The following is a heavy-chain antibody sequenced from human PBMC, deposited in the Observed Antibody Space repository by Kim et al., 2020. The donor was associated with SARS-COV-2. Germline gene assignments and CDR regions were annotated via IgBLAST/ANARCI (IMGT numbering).Heavy chain of an antibody. Sequence: SDTLSLTCTVSGGSISSSSYYWGWIRQPPGRGLEWIGSIYYSGSTYDNPSLKSRVTISVDTSKNQFSLKLSSVTAADTAVYYCARDNSGSYYLWGQGTLVTVSS. CDR3: ARDNSGSYYL. V-gene: IGHV4-39*02. D-gene: IGHD1-26*01. J-gene: IGHJ4*02. CDR1: GGSISSSSYY. CDR2: IYYSGST.